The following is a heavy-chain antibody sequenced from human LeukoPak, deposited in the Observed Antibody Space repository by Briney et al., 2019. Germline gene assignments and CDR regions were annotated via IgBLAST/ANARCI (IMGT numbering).Heavy chain of an antibody. CDR1: GYTFTSYG. J-gene: IGHJ6*02. D-gene: IGHD6-13*01. CDR2: IIPIFGTA. CDR3: ASYSSRPREKYYYYGMDV. Sequence: GASVKVSCKASGYTFTSYGISWVRQAPGQGLEWMGGIIPIFGTANYAQKFQGRVTITADESTSTAYMELSSLRSEDTAVYYCASYSSRPREKYYYYGMDVWGQGTTVTVSS. V-gene: IGHV1-69*13.